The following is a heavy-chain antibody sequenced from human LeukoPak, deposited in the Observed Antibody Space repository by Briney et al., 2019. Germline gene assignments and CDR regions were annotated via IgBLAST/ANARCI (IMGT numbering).Heavy chain of an antibody. Sequence: ASETLSLTCTVSGGSISSSSYYWSWIRQHPGKGLEWIGYIHYSGSTYYNPSLKSRVTISVDTSKNQFSLKLSSVTAADTAVYFCARDPYYDRSGGFDPWGQGTLVTVSS. CDR2: IHYSGST. CDR1: GGSISSSSYY. CDR3: ARDPYYDRSGGFDP. J-gene: IGHJ5*02. V-gene: IGHV4-31*03. D-gene: IGHD3-16*01.